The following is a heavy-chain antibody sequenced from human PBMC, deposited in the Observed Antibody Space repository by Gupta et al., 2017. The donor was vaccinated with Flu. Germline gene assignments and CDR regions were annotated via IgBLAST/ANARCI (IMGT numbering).Heavy chain of an antibody. D-gene: IGHD2-21*02. Sequence: FTFSNYALHWVRQTPGKGLEWVAVISSDGNMKYYADSVEGRFTISRDNSKNTLFLQMNSLIPEDTAVYFCAKDYGLTASWDNCFDPWGQGTLVTVSS. J-gene: IGHJ5*02. CDR1: FTFSNYA. V-gene: IGHV3-30*04. CDR2: ISSDGNMK. CDR3: AKDYGLTASWDNCFDP.